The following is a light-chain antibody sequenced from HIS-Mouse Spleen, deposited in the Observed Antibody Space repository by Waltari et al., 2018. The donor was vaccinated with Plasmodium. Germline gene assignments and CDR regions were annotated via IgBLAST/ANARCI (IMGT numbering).Light chain of an antibody. J-gene: IGKJ4*01. CDR3: QQRSNWPPLT. CDR1: QSVSSY. CDR2: DAS. Sequence: EIVLTQSPATLSLSPGERATLSCRASQSVSSYLAWYQQKPGQAPRLRSYDASNRATGIQARFSGSGYGTDFTITISSLEPEDFAVYYCQQRSNWPPLTFGGGTKVEIK. V-gene: IGKV3-11*01.